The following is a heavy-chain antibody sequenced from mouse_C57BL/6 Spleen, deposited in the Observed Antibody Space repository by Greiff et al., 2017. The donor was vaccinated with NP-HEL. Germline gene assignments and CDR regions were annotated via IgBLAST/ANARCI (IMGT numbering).Heavy chain of an antibody. V-gene: IGHV7-3*01. Sequence: EVKVVESGGGLVQPGGSLSLSCAASGFTFTDYYMSWVRQPPGKALEWLGFIRNKANGYTTEYSASVKGRFTISRDNSQSILYLQMNALRAEDSATYYCARSYDYDEVYYYAMDYWGQGTSVTVSS. J-gene: IGHJ4*01. CDR3: ARSYDYDEVYYYAMDY. D-gene: IGHD2-4*01. CDR1: GFTFTDYY. CDR2: IRNKANGYTT.